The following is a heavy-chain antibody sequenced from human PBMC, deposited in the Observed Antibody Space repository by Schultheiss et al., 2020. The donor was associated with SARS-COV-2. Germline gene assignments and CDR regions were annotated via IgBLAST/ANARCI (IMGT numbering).Heavy chain of an antibody. CDR3: ARDRWDSYYYYGMDV. Sequence: GSLRLSCAVYGGSFSGYYWSWIRQPPGKGLEWIGEIYHSGSTNYNPSLKSRVTISVDTSKNQFSLKLSSVTAADTAVYYCARDRWDSYYYYGMDVWGQGTTVTVSS. CDR2: IYHSGST. J-gene: IGHJ6*02. V-gene: IGHV4-34*01. D-gene: IGHD1-26*01. CDR1: GGSFSGYY.